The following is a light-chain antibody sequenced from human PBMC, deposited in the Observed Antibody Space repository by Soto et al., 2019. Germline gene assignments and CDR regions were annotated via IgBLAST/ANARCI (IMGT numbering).Light chain of an antibody. CDR3: AAGDSSLRAGV. CDR1: SSNIGNNY. J-gene: IGLJ2*01. Sequence: QSVLTQPPSVSAAPGQKVTIPCSGSSSNIGNNYVSWYQQIPGTAPKLLIYDSDQRPSGIPDRFSASKSGTSATLDIIGLQTGDEADYHCAAGDSSLRAGVFGGGTKLTVL. V-gene: IGLV1-51*01. CDR2: DSD.